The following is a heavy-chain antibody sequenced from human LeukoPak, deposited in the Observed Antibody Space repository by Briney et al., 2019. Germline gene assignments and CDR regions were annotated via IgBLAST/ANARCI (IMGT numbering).Heavy chain of an antibody. J-gene: IGHJ5*02. CDR3: ARGYSAGTPHNWFDP. V-gene: IGHV4-59*07. Sequence: SDTLSLTCTVSGDSISGYYWSWIRQPTGKALECIGYIYYSGSTNYNPSLKSRVTISVDTSKNQFSLKLSSVTAADTAVYYCARGYSAGTPHNWFDPWGQGTLVTVSS. D-gene: IGHD6-13*01. CDR1: GDSISGYY. CDR2: IYYSGST.